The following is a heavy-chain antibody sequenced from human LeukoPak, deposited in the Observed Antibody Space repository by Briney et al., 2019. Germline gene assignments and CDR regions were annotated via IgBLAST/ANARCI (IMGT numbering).Heavy chain of an antibody. D-gene: IGHD3-22*01. CDR1: GFTFSSYA. J-gene: IGHJ1*01. V-gene: IGHV3-23*01. CDR3: AKESYYYDSSGYYTEYFQH. Sequence: GGSLRLSCAASGFTFSSYAMSWVRQAPGKGLEWVSAISGSGGSTYYADSVKGRFTISRDNSKNTLYLQMNSLRAEDTAVYYCAKESYYYDSSGYYTEYFQHWGQGTQVTVSS. CDR2: ISGSGGST.